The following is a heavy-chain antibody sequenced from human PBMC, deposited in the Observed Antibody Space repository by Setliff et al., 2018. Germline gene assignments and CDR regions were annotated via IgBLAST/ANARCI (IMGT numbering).Heavy chain of an antibody. CDR1: GGSISSYY. CDR3: ARSFSRSGKFLLDY. D-gene: IGHD1-26*01. Sequence: SETLSLTCTVSGGSISSYYWRWIRQPAGKGLEWMGHIYIGGCANYNPSLKSRVTISMDTSKNQFSLKVPSVTAADTAVYYCARSFSRSGKFLLDYWGQGALVTVSS. J-gene: IGHJ4*02. V-gene: IGHV4-4*07. CDR2: IYIGGCA.